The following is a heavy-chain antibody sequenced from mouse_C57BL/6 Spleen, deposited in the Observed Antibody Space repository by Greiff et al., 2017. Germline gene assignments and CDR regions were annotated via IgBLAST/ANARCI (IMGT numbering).Heavy chain of an antibody. CDR3: TTAGTGY. J-gene: IGHJ2*01. CDR1: GFNIKDDY. CDR2: IDPENGDT. D-gene: IGHD4-1*01. V-gene: IGHV14-4*01. Sequence: VQLQQSGAELVRPGASVKLSCTASGFNIKDDYMHWVKQRPEQGLEWIGWIDPENGDTEYASKFQGKATITADTSSNTAYLQLSILTSEDTAVYYCTTAGTGYWGQGTTLTVSS.